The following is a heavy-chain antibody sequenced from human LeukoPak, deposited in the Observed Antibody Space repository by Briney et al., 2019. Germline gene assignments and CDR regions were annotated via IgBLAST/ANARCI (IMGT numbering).Heavy chain of an antibody. D-gene: IGHD4-17*01. CDR3: AKKNGDYGDSSKIDY. CDR2: ISWDGNIE. CDR1: GFTFKSHA. V-gene: IGHV3-30-3*02. Sequence: PGRSLRLSCSASGFTFKSHAMHWIRQAPGKGLEWVAFISWDGNIEHYADSVKGRFTISRDNSKNTLYLQMNSLRAEDTAVYYCAKKNGDYGDSSKIDYWGQGTLVTVSS. J-gene: IGHJ4*02.